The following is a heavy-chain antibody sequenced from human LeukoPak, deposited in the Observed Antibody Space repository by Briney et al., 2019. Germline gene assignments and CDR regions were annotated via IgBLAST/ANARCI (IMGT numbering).Heavy chain of an antibody. D-gene: IGHD4-17*01. CDR1: GGSISSGSYY. CDR2: IYTSGST. J-gene: IGHJ4*02. V-gene: IGHV4-61*02. Sequence: PPETLSLTCTVSGGSISSGSYYWSWIRQPAGKGLEWIGRIYTSGSTNYNPSLKSRVTISVDTSKNQFSLKLSSVTAADTAVYYCARGPWGDYEHDYWGQGTLVTVSS. CDR3: ARGPWGDYEHDY.